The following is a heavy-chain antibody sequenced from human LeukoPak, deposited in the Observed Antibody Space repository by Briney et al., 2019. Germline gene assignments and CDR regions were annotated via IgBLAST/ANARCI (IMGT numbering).Heavy chain of an antibody. CDR3: ARRDDSSGYHKIFDY. CDR2: IYYSGST. V-gene: IGHV4-59*08. CDR1: GGSISSYY. J-gene: IGHJ4*02. D-gene: IGHD3-22*01. Sequence: SETLSLTCTVSGGSISSYYWSWIRQPPGKGLEWIGYIYYSGSTYYNPSLKSRVTISIDTSNNQFYLKLSSLTAADTAVYYCARRDDSSGYHKIFDYWGQGTLVTVSS.